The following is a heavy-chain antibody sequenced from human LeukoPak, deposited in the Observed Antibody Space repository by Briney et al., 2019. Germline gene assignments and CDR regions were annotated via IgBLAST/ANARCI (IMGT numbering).Heavy chain of an antibody. V-gene: IGHV4-59*01. J-gene: IGHJ3*02. Sequence: PSETLSLTCTVSGGSISSYYWSWIRQPPGKGLEWIGYIYYSGSTNYNPSLKRRVTISVDTSKNQFSLKLSSVTAADTAVYYCARSGYSDDAFDIWGQGTMVTVSS. CDR3: ARSGYSDDAFDI. CDR2: IYYSGST. CDR1: GGSISSYY. D-gene: IGHD3-22*01.